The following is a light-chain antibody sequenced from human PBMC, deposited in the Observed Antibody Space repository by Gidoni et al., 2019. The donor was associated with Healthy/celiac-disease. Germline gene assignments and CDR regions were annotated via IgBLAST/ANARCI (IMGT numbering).Light chain of an antibody. J-gene: IGKJ2*01. CDR3: QQSYSTPFT. V-gene: IGKV1-39*01. Sequence: TQTTQSPSSLSASVGDRVTITCRASQSISSYLNWYQQKPGKAPKLLIYAASSLQSGVPSRFSGSGSGTDFTLTISRLQPEDFATYYCQQSYSTPFTFGQGTKLEIK. CDR2: AAS. CDR1: QSISSY.